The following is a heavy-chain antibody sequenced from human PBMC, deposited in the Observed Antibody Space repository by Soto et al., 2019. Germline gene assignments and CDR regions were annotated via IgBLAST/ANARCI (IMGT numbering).Heavy chain of an antibody. D-gene: IGHD4-17*01. Sequence: PSETLSLTCTVSGGSIGSYHWSWVRQLPGKGLEWIASVYYTGTTNYNPSLGSRVTISIDAPENQISLKLTSVTAADTAFYYCARDTVLTGMFDLWGQGTLVTVSS. CDR1: GGSIGSYH. CDR2: VYYTGTT. V-gene: IGHV4-59*01. J-gene: IGHJ5*02. CDR3: ARDTVLTGMFDL.